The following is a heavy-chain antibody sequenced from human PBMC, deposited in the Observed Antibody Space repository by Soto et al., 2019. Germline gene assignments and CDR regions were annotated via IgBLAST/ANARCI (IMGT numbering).Heavy chain of an antibody. J-gene: IGHJ4*02. CDR2: GSYSGTT. Sequence: QVQLQESGPGLVKPSETLSLTCTVSGVSVSSGSFYWVWIRQPPGKGLEWIGFGSYSGTTNYKPSLKRRVTISVDTSRSQISLKVSSLTAADTAVYYCARGATVTQYDYWGQGTLVTVSS. CDR1: GVSVSSGSFY. V-gene: IGHV4-61*01. CDR3: ARGATVTQYDY. D-gene: IGHD4-17*01.